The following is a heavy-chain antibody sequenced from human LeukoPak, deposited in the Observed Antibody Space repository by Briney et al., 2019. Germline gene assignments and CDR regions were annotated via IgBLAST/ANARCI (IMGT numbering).Heavy chain of an antibody. J-gene: IGHJ4*02. V-gene: IGHV4-59*01. Sequence: PSETLSLTCTVSGGSISSYYWSWIRQPPGKGLEWIGHIYYSGSTNYNPSLKSRVTISVDTSKNQFSLKLSSVTAADTAVYYCARSIAAAGIAFDYWGRGTLVTVSS. CDR1: GGSISSYY. D-gene: IGHD6-13*01. CDR2: IYYSGST. CDR3: ARSIAAAGIAFDY.